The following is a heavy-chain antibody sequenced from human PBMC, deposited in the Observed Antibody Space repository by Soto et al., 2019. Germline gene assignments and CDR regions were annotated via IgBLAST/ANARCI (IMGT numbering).Heavy chain of an antibody. CDR1: GYSFTSYW. Sequence: PVESLKISCNGSGYSFTSYWIGWVREMPAKGLGWMGISYPGDSDTTYSPPFPGQVTISADKSISTAYLQWSSVKASDTAMYYCARNTYSELGYGMDVWGQGTTVTVSS. J-gene: IGHJ6*02. D-gene: IGHD3-3*01. CDR2: SYPGDSDT. CDR3: ARNTYSELGYGMDV. V-gene: IGHV5-51*01.